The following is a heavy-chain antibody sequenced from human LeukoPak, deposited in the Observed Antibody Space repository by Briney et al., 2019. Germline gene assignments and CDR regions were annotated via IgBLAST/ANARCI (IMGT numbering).Heavy chain of an antibody. CDR3: AKDPRYNWNDGTLYYFDY. V-gene: IGHV3-30*02. CDR2: IRYDGSNK. D-gene: IGHD1-1*01. Sequence: PGGSLRLSCAASGFTSSSYGMHWVRQAPGKGLEWVAFIRYDGSNKYYADSVKGRFTISRDNSKNTLYLQMNSLRAEDTAVYYCAKDPRYNWNDGTLYYFDYWGQGTLVTVSS. J-gene: IGHJ4*02. CDR1: GFTSSSYG.